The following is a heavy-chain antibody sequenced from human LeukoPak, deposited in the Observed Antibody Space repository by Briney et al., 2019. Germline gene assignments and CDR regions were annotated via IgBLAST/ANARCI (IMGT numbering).Heavy chain of an antibody. CDR3: ARDQYYDSSGYSY. D-gene: IGHD3-22*01. V-gene: IGHV3-11*05. Sequence: GGSLRLSCAASGFTFSDYYMSWIRQAPGKGRWWVSYISSSSSYTNYADSVKGRFTISRDNAKNSLYLQMNSLRAEDTAVYYCARDQYYDSSGYSYWGQGTLVTVSS. CDR2: ISSSSSYT. J-gene: IGHJ4*02. CDR1: GFTFSDYY.